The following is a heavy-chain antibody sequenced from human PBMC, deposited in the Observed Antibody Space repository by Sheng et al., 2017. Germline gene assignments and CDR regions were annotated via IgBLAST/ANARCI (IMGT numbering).Heavy chain of an antibody. Sequence: QVQLVQSGAEVKKPGSSVKVSCKASGGTFSSYAISWVRQAPGQGLEWMGGIIPIFGTANYAQKFQGRVTITADESTSTAYMELSSLRSEDTAVYYCARDSARLGIGFDDYYYMDVWGQGTTVTVSS. CDR3: ARDSARLGIGFDDYYYMDV. CDR2: IIPIFGTA. V-gene: IGHV1-69*13. D-gene: IGHD7-27*01. J-gene: IGHJ6*03. CDR1: GGTFSSYA.